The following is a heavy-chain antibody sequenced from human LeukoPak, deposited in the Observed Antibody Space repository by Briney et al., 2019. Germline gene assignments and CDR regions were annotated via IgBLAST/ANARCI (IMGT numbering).Heavy chain of an antibody. Sequence: SETLSLTCNVSGGSINSYHWSWIRQPAGEVLGWIGRLYSSGSFNYNPSLKSRVSMSVDTSKNQFSLKLTSVTASDTAVYFCARGGKATVVTLWGPGILVTVS. CDR1: GGSINSYH. CDR3: ARGGKATVVTL. J-gene: IGHJ4*02. CDR2: LYSSGSF. D-gene: IGHD4-23*01. V-gene: IGHV4-4*07.